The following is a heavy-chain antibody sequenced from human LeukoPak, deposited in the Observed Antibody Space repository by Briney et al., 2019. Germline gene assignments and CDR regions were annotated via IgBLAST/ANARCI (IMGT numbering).Heavy chain of an antibody. CDR1: GFTFSSYS. J-gene: IGHJ5*02. V-gene: IGHV3-48*01. CDR2: ISSSSSTI. D-gene: IGHD2-15*01. CDR3: AKDERGYCSGGSCSPNWFDP. Sequence: GGSLRLSCAASGFTFSSYSMNWVRQAPGKGLEWVSYISSSSSTIYYADSVKGRFTISRDNSKNTLYLQMNSLRAEDTAVYYCAKDERGYCSGGSCSPNWFDPWGQGTLVTVSS.